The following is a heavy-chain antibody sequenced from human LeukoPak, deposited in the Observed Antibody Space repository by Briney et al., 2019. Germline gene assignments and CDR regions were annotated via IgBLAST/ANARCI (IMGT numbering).Heavy chain of an antibody. CDR3: ARDGGKFGP. Sequence: PSETLSLTCTISGDSISRGDHYWSWIRQPAGKGLEWIGRIYTTGISNYNPSLKSRVSMSVDTSRNQFSLSLTSVSASDTAVYYCARDGGKFGPRGQGTLVTVSS. CDR2: IYTTGIS. V-gene: IGHV4-61*02. D-gene: IGHD3-16*01. CDR1: GDSISRGDHY. J-gene: IGHJ5*02.